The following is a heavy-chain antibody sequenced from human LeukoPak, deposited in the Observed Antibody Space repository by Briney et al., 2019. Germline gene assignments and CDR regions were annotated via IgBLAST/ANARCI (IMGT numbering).Heavy chain of an antibody. Sequence: GTSLRLSCAASGFTFSSYGMHWVRQAPGKGLEWVAVISYDGSNKYYADSVKGRFTISRDNSKNTLYLQMNSLRAEDTAVYYCAKDLGGVALDYWGQGTLVTISS. D-gene: IGHD3-3*01. CDR2: ISYDGSNK. CDR3: AKDLGGVALDY. CDR1: GFTFSSYG. V-gene: IGHV3-30*18. J-gene: IGHJ4*02.